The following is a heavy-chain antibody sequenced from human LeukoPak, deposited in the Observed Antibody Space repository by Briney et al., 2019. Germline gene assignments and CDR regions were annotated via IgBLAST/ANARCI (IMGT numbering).Heavy chain of an antibody. CDR1: GFTFSSYG. D-gene: IGHD3-22*01. J-gene: IGHJ4*02. CDR2: VSYDGSNT. CDR3: AKGSYSSGFHGSFHY. V-gene: IGHV3-30*18. Sequence: RGSLRLSCAAYGFTFSSYGMHWVRQAPGKGLEWVAVVSYDGSNTYYADSVKGRFTISRDNSKNTLYLQMNSLRAEDTAVYYCAKGSYSSGFHGSFHYWGQGILVTVSS.